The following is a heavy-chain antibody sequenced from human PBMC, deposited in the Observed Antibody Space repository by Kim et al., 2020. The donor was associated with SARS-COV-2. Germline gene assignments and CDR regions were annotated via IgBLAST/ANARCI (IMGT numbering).Heavy chain of an antibody. D-gene: IGHD6-19*01. CDR1: GGSISSRSYY. CDR2: IYYSGST. J-gene: IGHJ4*02. CDR3: ARHDQWVYSSGWYFDY. V-gene: IGHV4-39*01. Sequence: SETLSLTCTVSGGSISSRSYYWGWIRQPPGKGLEWIGSIYYSGSTYYNPSLKSRVTISVDTSKNQFSLKLSSVTAADTAVYYCARHDQWVYSSGWYFDYWGQGTLVTVSS.